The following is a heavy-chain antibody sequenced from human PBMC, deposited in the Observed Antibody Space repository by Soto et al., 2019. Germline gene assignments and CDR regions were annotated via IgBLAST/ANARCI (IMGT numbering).Heavy chain of an antibody. J-gene: IGHJ4*02. V-gene: IGHV4-39*01. CDR1: GGSISSSSYY. CDR3: ASGYTAMVADY. D-gene: IGHD5-18*01. Sequence: QVQLQESGPGLVKPSETLSLTCTVSGGSISSSSYYWGWIRQPPGKGLEYIGNMYYSGSTYNNPSLKIRVTISVDTSKNQFSLKLSSVTAADTAVYYCASGYTAMVADYWGQGTLVTVSS. CDR2: MYYSGST.